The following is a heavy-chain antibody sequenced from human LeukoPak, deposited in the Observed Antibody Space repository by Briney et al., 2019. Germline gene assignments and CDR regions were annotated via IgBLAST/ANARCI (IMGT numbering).Heavy chain of an antibody. CDR1: GYTFTSYY. D-gene: IGHD3-10*01. CDR3: ARSGETMVRGVSNAFDI. CDR2: INPSGGST. V-gene: IGHV1-46*01. J-gene: IGHJ3*02. Sequence: ASVKVSCKASGYTFTSYYMHWVRQAPGQGLEWMGIINPSGGSTSYAQKFQGRVTMTRDMSTSTVYMELSSLRSEDTAVYYCARSGETMVRGVSNAFDIWGQGTMVTVSS.